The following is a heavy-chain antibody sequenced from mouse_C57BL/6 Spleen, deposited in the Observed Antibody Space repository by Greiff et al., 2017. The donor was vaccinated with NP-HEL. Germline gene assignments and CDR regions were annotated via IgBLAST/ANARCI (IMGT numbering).Heavy chain of an antibody. CDR1: GYTFTSYG. V-gene: IGHV1-81*01. D-gene: IGHD4-1*01. CDR3: ARSGTVAMDY. Sequence: QVQLQQSGAELARPGASVKLSCTASGYTFTSYGISWVKQRTGQGLEWIGEIYPRSGNTYYNEKFKGKATLTADKSSSTAYMELRSLTSEDSAFYFCARSGTVAMDYWGQGTSVTVSS. J-gene: IGHJ4*01. CDR2: IYPRSGNT.